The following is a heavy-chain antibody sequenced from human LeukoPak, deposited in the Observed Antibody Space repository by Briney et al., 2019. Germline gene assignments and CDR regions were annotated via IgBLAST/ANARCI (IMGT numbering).Heavy chain of an antibody. CDR1: EYSFSSYW. V-gene: IGHV5-51*01. CDR2: ICPGDSDT. CDR3: ARQDGSSWYYFDY. J-gene: IGHJ4*02. Sequence: GESLKISCKGSEYSFSSYWIAWVRQMPGKGLEWMGIICPGDSDTRYSPSFQGQVTISADKSISTAYLQWSSLKASDTAMYYCARQDGSSWYYFDYWGQGTLVTVSS. D-gene: IGHD6-13*01.